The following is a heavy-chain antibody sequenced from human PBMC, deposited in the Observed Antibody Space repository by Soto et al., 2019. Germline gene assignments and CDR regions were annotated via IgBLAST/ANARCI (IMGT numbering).Heavy chain of an antibody. J-gene: IGHJ6*02. Sequence: QVQLQESGPGLVKPSETLSLTCTVSGGSISSYYWSWIRQPPGKGLEWIGYIYYSGSTNYNPSLKSRVTISVDTSKNQCSLKLSSVTAADTAVYYCARAGSSSWSNYYYGMDVWGQGTTVTVSS. CDR1: GGSISSYY. V-gene: IGHV4-59*01. CDR2: IYYSGST. D-gene: IGHD6-13*01. CDR3: ARAGSSSWSNYYYGMDV.